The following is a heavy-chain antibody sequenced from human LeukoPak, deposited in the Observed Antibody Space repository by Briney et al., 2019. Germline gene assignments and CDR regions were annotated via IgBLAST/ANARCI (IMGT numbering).Heavy chain of an antibody. Sequence: SETLSLTCTVSGGSISSYYWSWIRQPPGKGLEWIGYIYNRGSTNYNPSLKSRVSISVDTSKNQFSLKLRSVTAADTAVYYCARDRPGIAVAGDAFDIWGQGTMVTVSS. V-gene: IGHV4-59*01. CDR1: GGSISSYY. CDR2: IYNRGST. CDR3: ARDRPGIAVAGDAFDI. D-gene: IGHD6-19*01. J-gene: IGHJ3*02.